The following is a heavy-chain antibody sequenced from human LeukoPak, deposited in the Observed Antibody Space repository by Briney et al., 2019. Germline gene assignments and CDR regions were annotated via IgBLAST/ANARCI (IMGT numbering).Heavy chain of an antibody. CDR2: ISSSSSYI. Sequence: GGSLRLSCAASGFTFSSYSMNWVRQAPGKGLEWVSSISSSSSYIYYADSVKGRFTISSDNAKNSLYLQMNSLRAEDTAVYYCARVGYSGGWFDPWGQGTLVNVFS. J-gene: IGHJ5*02. D-gene: IGHD2-15*01. V-gene: IGHV3-21*01. CDR1: GFTFSSYS. CDR3: ARVGYSGGWFDP.